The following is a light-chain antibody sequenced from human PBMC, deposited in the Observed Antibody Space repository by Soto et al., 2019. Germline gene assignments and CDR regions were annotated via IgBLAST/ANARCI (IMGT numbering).Light chain of an antibody. CDR2: DAS. Sequence: TVLTQSPVNLALSPGENAVLSCRASQSVSTSLAWYQHKPGQAPRLFIYDASKRAPGIPARFTGSGSGTDFTLTISSLEPEDIAVYYCQVRDVWPSFGQGTKVDIK. CDR3: QVRDVWPS. J-gene: IGKJ1*01. CDR1: QSVSTS. V-gene: IGKV3-11*01.